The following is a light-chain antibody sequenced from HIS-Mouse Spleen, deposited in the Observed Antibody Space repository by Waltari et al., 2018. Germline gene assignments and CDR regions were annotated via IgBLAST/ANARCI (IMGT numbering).Light chain of an antibody. Sequence: SYVLTQPPSVSVAPGKTARITCGGNNIGSKSVHWYQQKPGQATVLVVYEDSDRPSGIPERFSGSNSGNTATLTSSRVEAGDEADYYCQVWDSSSDHVVFGGGTKLTVL. CDR1: NIGSKS. V-gene: IGLV3-21*03. CDR3: QVWDSSSDHVV. CDR2: EDS. J-gene: IGLJ2*01.